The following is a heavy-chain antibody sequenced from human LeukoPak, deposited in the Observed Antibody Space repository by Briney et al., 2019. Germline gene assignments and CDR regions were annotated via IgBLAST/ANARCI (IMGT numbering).Heavy chain of an antibody. CDR3: ARGVSYCSSTSCYGGNWFDP. J-gene: IGHJ5*02. CDR2: IYYSGST. CDR1: GGSISSYY. D-gene: IGHD2-2*01. Sequence: SQTLSLTCTVSGGSISSYYWSWIRQPPGKGLEWIGYIYYSGSTKYNPSLKSRVSISVDRSKNQFSLKLSSVTAADTAVYYCARGVSYCSSTSCYGGNWFDPWGQGTLVTVSS. V-gene: IGHV4-59*12.